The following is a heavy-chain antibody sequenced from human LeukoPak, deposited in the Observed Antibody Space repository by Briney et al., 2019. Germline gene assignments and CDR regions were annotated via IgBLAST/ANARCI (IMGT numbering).Heavy chain of an antibody. CDR2: ITHSGST. CDR1: GGSISSGGYS. Sequence: SETLSLTCAVSGGSISSGGYSWSWIRQPPGKGLEWIGEITHSGSTNSNPTLKSRVTISQDISKNRFSLKLSSVTAADTAVYYCARYYDVLTGYYTFDYWGQGTLVTVSS. D-gene: IGHD3-9*01. V-gene: IGHV4-30-2*01. J-gene: IGHJ4*02. CDR3: ARYYDVLTGYYTFDY.